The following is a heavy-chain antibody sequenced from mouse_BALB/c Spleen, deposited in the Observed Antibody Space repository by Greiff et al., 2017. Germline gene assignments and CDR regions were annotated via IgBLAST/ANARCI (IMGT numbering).Heavy chain of an antibody. V-gene: IGHV1-80*01. Sequence: VQLQQSGAELVRPGSSVKISCKASGYAFSSYWMNWVKQRPGQGLEWIGQIYPGDGDTNYNGKFKGKATLTADKSSSTAYMQLSSLTSEDSAVYFCATNYGSPFAYWGQGTLVTVSA. D-gene: IGHD1-1*01. CDR3: ATNYGSPFAY. CDR2: IYPGDGDT. CDR1: GYAFSSYW. J-gene: IGHJ3*01.